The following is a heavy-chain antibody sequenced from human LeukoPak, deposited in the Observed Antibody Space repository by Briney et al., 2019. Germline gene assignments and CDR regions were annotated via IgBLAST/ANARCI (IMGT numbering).Heavy chain of an antibody. CDR3: ARAVSVSSYYFDC. J-gene: IGHJ4*02. Sequence: KPGGSLRLSCAASGFIFSDYYMSWIRQAPGKGLQWISYISSSSSYTNYVDSVKGRFTISRDNAKDSMCLQMHSLRAEDTAVYYCARAVSVSSYYFDCWGQGTLVTVSS. D-gene: IGHD5/OR15-5a*01. V-gene: IGHV3-11*05. CDR2: ISSSSSYT. CDR1: GFIFSDYY.